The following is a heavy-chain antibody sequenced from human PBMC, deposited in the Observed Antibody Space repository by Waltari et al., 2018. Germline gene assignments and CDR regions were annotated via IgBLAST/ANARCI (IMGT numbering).Heavy chain of an antibody. D-gene: IGHD6-19*01. V-gene: IGHV4-4*02. CDR3: ARGFDGWPFDY. CDR2: IHHSGST. CDR1: GGSFSSNDW. Sequence: ESGPGLVKPSGTLSLACDVSGGSFSSNDWWSWVRQPPGKGLEWIGEIHHSGSTKYNPSLKSRVLMSVDTSKNQISLTMKSVTAADTAVDYCARGFDGWPFDYWGQGTLVIVSS. J-gene: IGHJ4*02.